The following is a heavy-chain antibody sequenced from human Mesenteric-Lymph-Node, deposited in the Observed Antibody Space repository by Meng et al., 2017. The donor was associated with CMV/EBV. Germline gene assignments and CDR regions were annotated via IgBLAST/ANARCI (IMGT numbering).Heavy chain of an antibody. Sequence: SGGTFSSDGISWLRQAPGQGLEWMGGIIPIFGTANYAQKFQGRLTITADESTNTAYMELSSLRSEGTAVYYCARFCSSTSCYGNFDYWGQGTLVTVSS. J-gene: IGHJ4*02. CDR3: ARFCSSTSCYGNFDY. CDR2: IIPIFGTA. CDR1: GGTFSSDG. D-gene: IGHD2-2*01. V-gene: IGHV1-69*01.